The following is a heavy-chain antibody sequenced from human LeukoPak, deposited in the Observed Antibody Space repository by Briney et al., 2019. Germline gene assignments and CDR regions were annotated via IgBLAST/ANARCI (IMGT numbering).Heavy chain of an antibody. Sequence: KNGESLKISCKGSGYSFTNYWIGWVRQMPGKGLEWMGMLYPGDSASRFSPSFQGRVTMSVDRSINTGYLQWSSLRASDTAMYYCATSREVAGSHAFDIWGQGTVVTVSS. V-gene: IGHV5-51*01. D-gene: IGHD6-19*01. CDR1: GYSFTNYW. CDR3: ATSREVAGSHAFDI. CDR2: LYPGDSAS. J-gene: IGHJ3*02.